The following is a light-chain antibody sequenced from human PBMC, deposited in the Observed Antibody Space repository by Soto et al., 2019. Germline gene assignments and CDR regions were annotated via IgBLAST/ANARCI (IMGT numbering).Light chain of an antibody. CDR3: QQYGSSPYT. V-gene: IGKV3-20*01. CDR1: QSVSGRF. CDR2: GAS. J-gene: IGKJ2*01. Sequence: DITLTQSPGTLSLSPGEGATLSCRASQSVSGRFLAWYEQEPGQAPRLLMYGASSRATGIPDRFGGTGSGTDFTLTISRLEPEDFAVYCCQQYGSSPYTFGLGTKLEIK.